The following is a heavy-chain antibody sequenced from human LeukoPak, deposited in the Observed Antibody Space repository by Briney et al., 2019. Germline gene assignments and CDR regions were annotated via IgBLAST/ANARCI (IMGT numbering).Heavy chain of an antibody. D-gene: IGHD5-24*01. CDR1: GGTFSSYA. V-gene: IGHV1-69*04. CDR2: IIPILGIA. J-gene: IGHJ5*02. Sequence: GSSVKVSCKASGGTFSSYAISWVRQAPGQGLEWMGRIIPILGIANYAQKFQGRVTITADKSTSTVYMELSSLRSEDTAVYYCARDVVEMATIPSTWGQGTLVTVSS. CDR3: ARDVVEMATIPST.